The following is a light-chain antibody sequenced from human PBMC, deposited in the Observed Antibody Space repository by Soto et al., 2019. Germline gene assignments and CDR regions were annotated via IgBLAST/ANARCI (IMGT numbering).Light chain of an antibody. J-gene: IGKJ4*01. Sequence: DIQMTQSPSTLSASVGDRVTITCRASQSISSWLAWYQQKPGKAPKLLIYKASSLESGVPSRFSGSGSGTEFSLTISSLQPDDFATYYCQQYNSYPLTFGGGTTVEIK. CDR3: QQYNSYPLT. CDR1: QSISSW. CDR2: KAS. V-gene: IGKV1-5*03.